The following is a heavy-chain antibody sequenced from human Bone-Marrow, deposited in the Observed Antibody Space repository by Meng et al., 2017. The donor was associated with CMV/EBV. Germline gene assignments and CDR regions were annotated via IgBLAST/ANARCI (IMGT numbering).Heavy chain of an antibody. CDR3: ARDGGMEAPYSDAFAI. CDR1: GGSVSSGSYY. D-gene: IGHD2-15*01. CDR2: IYYSGST. J-gene: IGHJ3*02. Sequence: SETLSLTCTVSGGSVSSGSYYWSWIRQPPGKGLEWIGYIYYSGSTNYNPSLKSRVTISVDTSKNQFSLKLSSVTAADTAVYYCARDGGMEAPYSDAFAIWGQGKRVT. V-gene: IGHV4-61*01.